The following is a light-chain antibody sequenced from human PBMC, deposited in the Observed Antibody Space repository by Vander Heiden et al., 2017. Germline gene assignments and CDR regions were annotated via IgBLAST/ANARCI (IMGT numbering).Light chain of an antibody. CDR2: GNS. CDR1: SSNIGAGYD. Sequence: QSVLTQPPSVSGAPGQRVTISCTGSSSNIGAGYDVHWYQQLPGTAPKLLSYGNSNRPSGVPDRFSGSKSGTSASLAITGLQAEDEAEYYCQSYDSSLSGFYVFGTGTKVTVL. J-gene: IGLJ1*01. CDR3: QSYDSSLSGFYV. V-gene: IGLV1-40*01.